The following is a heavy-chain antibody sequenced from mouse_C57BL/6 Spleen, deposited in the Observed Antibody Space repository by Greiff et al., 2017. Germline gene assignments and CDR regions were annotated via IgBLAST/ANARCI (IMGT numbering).Heavy chain of an antibody. CDR1: GYTFTSYW. V-gene: IGHV1-59*01. D-gene: IGHD2-10*01. CDR3: AAYYKAMDY. J-gene: IGHJ4*01. CDR2: IDPSDSYT. Sequence: VQLQQSGAELVRPGTSVKLSCKASGYTFTSYWMHWVKQRPGQGLEWIGVIDPSDSYTNYNQKFKGKATLTVDTSSSTAYMQLSSLTSEDSAVYYCAAYYKAMDYWGQGTSVTVSS.